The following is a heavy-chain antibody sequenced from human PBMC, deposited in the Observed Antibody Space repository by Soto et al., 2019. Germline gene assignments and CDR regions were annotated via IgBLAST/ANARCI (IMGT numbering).Heavy chain of an antibody. CDR2: TYYRSKWYN. Sequence: PSQTLSLTCAISGDSVSSNSAAWNWIRQSPSRGLEWLGRTYYRSKWYNDYALSVKSRITINPDTSKNQFSLQLNSVTPEDTAVYYCARNLYDTSWTLFDYWGQEPWSPSPQ. J-gene: IGHJ4*01. CDR1: GDSVSSNSAA. V-gene: IGHV6-1*01. CDR3: ARNLYDTSWTLFDY. D-gene: IGHD2-2*01.